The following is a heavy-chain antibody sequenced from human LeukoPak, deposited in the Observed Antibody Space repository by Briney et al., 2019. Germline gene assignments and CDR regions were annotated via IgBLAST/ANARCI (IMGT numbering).Heavy chain of an antibody. CDR1: GGSISSYY. Sequence: SETLSLTCTVSGGSISSYYWSWIRQPPGKGLEWTGYIYYSGSTNYNPSLKSRVTISVDTSKNQFSLKLSSVTAADTAVYYCARGRTSWGFSESAGTPYFDYWGQGTLVTVSS. V-gene: IGHV4-59*01. J-gene: IGHJ4*02. CDR2: IYYSGST. CDR3: ARGRTSWGFSESAGTPYFDY. D-gene: IGHD6-13*01.